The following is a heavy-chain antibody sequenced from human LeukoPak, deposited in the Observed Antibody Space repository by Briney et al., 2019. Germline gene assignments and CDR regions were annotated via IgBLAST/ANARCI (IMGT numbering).Heavy chain of an antibody. CDR1: GFTFSSYS. CDR3: ARWQSGGCGGSWDRYSFDY. V-gene: IGHV3-21*01. Sequence: PGGSLRLSCGASGFTFSSYSISWVRQAPGKGLEWVSSISSTSNYIYYADSVKGRFTISRENAKNSLYLQMNSLRAEDTAVYYCARWQSGGCGGSWDRYSFDYWGQGTLVTVSS. CDR2: ISSTSNYI. J-gene: IGHJ4*02. D-gene: IGHD6-13*01.